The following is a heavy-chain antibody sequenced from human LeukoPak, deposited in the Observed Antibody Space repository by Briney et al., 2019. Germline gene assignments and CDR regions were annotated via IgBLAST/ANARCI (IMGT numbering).Heavy chain of an antibody. D-gene: IGHD6-13*01. CDR3: AREGGSSWYLGWYFDL. V-gene: IGHV4-59*11. CDR2: IYYSGST. CDR1: GDSISSHY. J-gene: IGHJ2*01. Sequence: SGTLSLTCTVSGDSISSHYWSWIRQPPGKGLEWIGYIYYSGSTNYNPSLKSRVTISIDTSKNQFSLKLNSVTAADTAVYYCAREGGSSWYLGWYFDLWGRGTLVTVSS.